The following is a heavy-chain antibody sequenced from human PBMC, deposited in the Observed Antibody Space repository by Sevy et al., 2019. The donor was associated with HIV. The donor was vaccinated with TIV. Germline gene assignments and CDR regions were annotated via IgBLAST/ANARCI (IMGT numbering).Heavy chain of an antibody. J-gene: IGHJ6*02. CDR3: HGDYDSSQLASYYYYGMDV. CDR2: IHGSGGST. CDR1: RFMFSSYA. Sequence: GGSLRLSCAASRFMFSSYAMSWVRQAPGKGLEWVSTIHGSGGSTYYADSVKGRFTISRDNSKNTLYLQMNSLRAEDTAVYYCHGDYDSSQLASYYYYGMDVWGHGTTVTVSS. V-gene: IGHV3-23*01. D-gene: IGHD3-22*01.